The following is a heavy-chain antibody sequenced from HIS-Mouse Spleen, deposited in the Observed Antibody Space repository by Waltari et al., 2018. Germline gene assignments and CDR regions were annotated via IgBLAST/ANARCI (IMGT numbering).Heavy chain of an antibody. Sequence: QVQLQQWGAGLLKPSETLSLTCAVYGGSFSGYYWSWIRQPTGKGLEWIGEINHSGSTNYNPSLKSRVTISVDTSKNQFSLKLSSVTAADTAVYYCARAHILTGYYDYWGQGTLVTVSS. CDR2: INHSGST. V-gene: IGHV4-34*01. CDR3: ARAHILTGYYDY. CDR1: GGSFSGYY. D-gene: IGHD3-9*01. J-gene: IGHJ4*02.